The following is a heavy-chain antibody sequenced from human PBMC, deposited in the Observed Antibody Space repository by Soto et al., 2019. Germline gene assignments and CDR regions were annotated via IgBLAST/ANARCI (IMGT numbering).Heavy chain of an antibody. CDR3: ARQGGTLTTPDF. V-gene: IGHV5-51*01. D-gene: IGHD4-4*01. CDR1: GYSFTNYW. CDR2: IYPGDSDT. Sequence: GESLKISCKGSGYSFTNYWIGWVRQMPGKGLEWMGIIYPGDSDTRYNPSFLGQVTISADKSATTAYLQWSSLKASDSAMYYCARQGGTLTTPDFWGQGTLVTVSS. J-gene: IGHJ4*02.